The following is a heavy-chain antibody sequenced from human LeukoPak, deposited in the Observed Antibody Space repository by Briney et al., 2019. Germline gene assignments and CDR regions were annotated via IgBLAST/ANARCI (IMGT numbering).Heavy chain of an antibody. CDR1: GGSISSGGYY. CDR2: IYYSGST. V-gene: IGHV4-61*08. J-gene: IGHJ4*02. CDR3: ARKDHFSSSFDF. D-gene: IGHD6-13*01. Sequence: PSETLSLTCTVSGGSISSGGYYWSWIRQPPGKGLEWIGYIYYSGSTNYNPSLKSRVTISVDTSKNQFSLKLSSVTAADTAVYYCARKDHFSSSFDFWGQGTLVTVSS.